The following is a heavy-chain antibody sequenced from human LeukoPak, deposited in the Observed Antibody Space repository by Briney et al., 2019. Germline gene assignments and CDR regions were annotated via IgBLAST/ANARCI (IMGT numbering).Heavy chain of an antibody. V-gene: IGHV1-69*01. Sequence: ASVKVSCKASGGTFSSYAISRVRQAPGQGLEWMGGIIPIFGTANYAQKFQGRVTITADESTSTAYMELSSLRSEDTAVYYCARGYSYASYYFDYWGQGTLVTVSS. CDR2: IIPIFGTA. CDR1: GGTFSSYA. CDR3: ARGYSYASYYFDY. J-gene: IGHJ4*02. D-gene: IGHD5-18*01.